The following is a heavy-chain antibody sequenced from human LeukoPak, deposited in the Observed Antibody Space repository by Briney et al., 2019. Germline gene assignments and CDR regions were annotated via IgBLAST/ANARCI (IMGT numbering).Heavy chain of an antibody. J-gene: IGHJ4*02. V-gene: IGHV4-39*01. Sequence: SETLSLTCTVSGGSISSSDYFWGWIRQPPGKGLEWIASIYYSGTTHYNPSLKSRVTMSVDTSKNQFSLKLSSVTAADTAVYYCAVEFLGYGSGSYFDYWGQGTLVTVSS. CDR2: IYYSGTT. D-gene: IGHD3-10*01. CDR1: GGSISSSDYF. CDR3: AVEFLGYGSGSYFDY.